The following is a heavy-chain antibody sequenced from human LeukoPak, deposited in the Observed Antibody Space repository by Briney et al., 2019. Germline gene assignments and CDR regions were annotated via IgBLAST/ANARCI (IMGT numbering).Heavy chain of an antibody. Sequence: GGSLRLSCAASGFTFSSYGMHWVRQAPGKGLEWVAFIRYDGSNKYYADSVKGRFTISRDNSKNTLYLQMNSLRAEDTAVYYCAKDEYYYDSSVWFDPWGQGTLVTVSS. D-gene: IGHD3-22*01. CDR1: GFTFSSYG. CDR2: IRYDGSNK. V-gene: IGHV3-30*02. J-gene: IGHJ5*02. CDR3: AKDEYYYDSSVWFDP.